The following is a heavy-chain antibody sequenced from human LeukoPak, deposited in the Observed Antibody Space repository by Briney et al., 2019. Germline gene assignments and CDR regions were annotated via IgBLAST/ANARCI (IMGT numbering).Heavy chain of an antibody. J-gene: IGHJ4*02. CDR2: IYYSGST. CDR3: ARVIATTDGFFDY. D-gene: IGHD2-15*01. CDR1: GGSISSSSYY. Sequence: SETLSLTCTVSGGSISSSSYYWGWIRQPPGKGLEWIGSIYYSGSTYYNPSLKSRVTISVDTSKNQFSLKLSSVTAADTAVYYCARVIATTDGFFDYWGQGTLVTVSS. V-gene: IGHV4-39*01.